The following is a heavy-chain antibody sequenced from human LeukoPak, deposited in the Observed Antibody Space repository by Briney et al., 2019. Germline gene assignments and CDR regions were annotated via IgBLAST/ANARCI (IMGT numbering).Heavy chain of an antibody. Sequence: PGGSLRLSCAASGFTFSSYWMSWVRQAPGKGLEWVANIKQDGNEKYYVDSVKGRFTISRDNAKNSLYLQMNSLRAEDTAVYYCARTPGYSSSWHLYYYYYYMDVWGKGTTVTISS. J-gene: IGHJ6*03. V-gene: IGHV3-7*01. CDR2: IKQDGNEK. D-gene: IGHD6-13*01. CDR1: GFTFSSYW. CDR3: ARTPGYSSSWHLYYYYYYMDV.